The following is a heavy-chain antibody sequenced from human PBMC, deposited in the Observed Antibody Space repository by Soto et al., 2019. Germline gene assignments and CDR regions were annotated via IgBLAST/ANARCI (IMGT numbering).Heavy chain of an antibody. CDR2: INHSGST. D-gene: IGHD6-13*01. J-gene: IGHJ5*02. V-gene: IGHV4-34*01. Sequence: PSETLSLTCAVYGGSFSGYYWSWIRQPPGKGLEWIGEINHSGSTNYNPSLKSRVTISVDTSKNQFSLKLSSVTAADTAVYYCARSLRHREGYSSSWYSSWGQGTLVTVSS. CDR1: GGSFSGYY. CDR3: ARSLRHREGYSSSWYSS.